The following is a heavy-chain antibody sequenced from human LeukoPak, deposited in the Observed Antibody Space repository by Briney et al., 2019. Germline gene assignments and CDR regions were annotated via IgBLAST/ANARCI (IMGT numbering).Heavy chain of an antibody. V-gene: IGHV4-30-4*01. CDR2: IYYSGST. CDR1: GGSISSGDYY. J-gene: IGHJ4*02. D-gene: IGHD3-22*01. CDR3: ASVVRYYYDSSGYYRDY. Sequence: SQTLSLTCAVSGGSISSGDYYWSWIRQPPGKGLEWIGYIYYSGSTYYNPSLKSRVTISVDTSKNQFSLKLSSVTAADTAVYYCASVVRYYYDSSGYYRDYWGQGTLVTVSS.